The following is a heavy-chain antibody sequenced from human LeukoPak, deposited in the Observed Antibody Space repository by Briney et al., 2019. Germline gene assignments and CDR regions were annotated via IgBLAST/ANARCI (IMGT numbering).Heavy chain of an antibody. CDR1: GFTFSSYS. D-gene: IGHD3-3*01. V-gene: IGHV3-48*01. J-gene: IGHJ3*02. CDR2: ISGRSTTI. CDR3: ARTINFDFWSGYYGAFDI. Sequence: GGSLRLSCEASGFTFSSYSMNWVRQAPGKGLEWVSFISGRSTTIYYADSVKGRFTISRDNARNSLSLQMNRLRTEDTAVYYCARTINFDFWSGYYGAFDIWGQGTMVTVSS.